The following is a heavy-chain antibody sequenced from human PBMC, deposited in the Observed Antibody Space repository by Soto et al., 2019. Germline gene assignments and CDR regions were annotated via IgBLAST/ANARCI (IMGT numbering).Heavy chain of an antibody. V-gene: IGHV4-59*08. CDR1: GGSISSYY. D-gene: IGHD7-27*01. CDR3: ARGLSGANFDY. J-gene: IGHJ4*02. Sequence: SETLSLTCTVSGGSISSYYWSWIRQPPGKGLEWIGYIYYSGGTNYNPSLKSRVTISVDTSKNQFSLKLSSVTAADTAVYYCARGLSGANFDYWGQGTLVTVSS. CDR2: IYYSGGT.